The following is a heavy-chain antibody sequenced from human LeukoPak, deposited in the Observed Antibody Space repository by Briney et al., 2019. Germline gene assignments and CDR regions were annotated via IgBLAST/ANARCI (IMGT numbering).Heavy chain of an antibody. CDR3: AKGRNVIAVAGPLDY. J-gene: IGHJ4*02. Sequence: PGGSLRLSCAASGFTFSSYGMHWVRQAPGKGLEWVAVISYDGSNKYYADSVKGRFTISRDNSKNTLYLQMNSLRAEDTAVYYCAKGRNVIAVAGPLDYWGQGTLVTVSS. CDR1: GFTFSSYG. V-gene: IGHV3-30*18. D-gene: IGHD6-19*01. CDR2: ISYDGSNK.